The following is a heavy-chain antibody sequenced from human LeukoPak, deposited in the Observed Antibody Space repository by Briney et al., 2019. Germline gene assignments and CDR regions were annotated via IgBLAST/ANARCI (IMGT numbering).Heavy chain of an antibody. V-gene: IGHV4-61*02. J-gene: IGHJ4*02. D-gene: IGHD4-11*01. CDR2: IWARRST. CDR3: ARGLSNLEY. CDR1: VGSISLGSYC. Sequence: SETLSLTCTVSVGSISLGSYCCRWIRQPGGEGLVWIERIWARRSTNYNPSRKSRVTISVDTSKNQFSMKLSSVNDAATAVYYCARGLSNLEYWGQGTLVTVSS.